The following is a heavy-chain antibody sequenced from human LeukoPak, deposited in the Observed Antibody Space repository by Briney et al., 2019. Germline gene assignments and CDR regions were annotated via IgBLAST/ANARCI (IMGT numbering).Heavy chain of an antibody. CDR3: PKADVNYYDSSGYYYD. D-gene: IGHD3-22*01. CDR1: GFTFSSYA. J-gene: IGHJ4*02. V-gene: IGHV3-23*01. Sequence: GGSLRLSCAASGFTFSSYAMSWVRQAPGKGLEWVSAISGSGGSTYYADSVKGRFTISRDNSKNTLYLQMNSLRAEDTAVYYCPKADVNYYDSSGYYYDWGQGTLVTVS. CDR2: ISGSGGST.